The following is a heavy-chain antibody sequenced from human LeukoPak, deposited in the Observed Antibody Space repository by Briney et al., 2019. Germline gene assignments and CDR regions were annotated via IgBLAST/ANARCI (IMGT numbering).Heavy chain of an antibody. CDR3: AKDGYYYDSSGYYHDY. D-gene: IGHD3-22*01. J-gene: IGHJ4*02. CDR2: IKQDGTEK. V-gene: IGHV3-30*02. Sequence: PGGSLRLSCEASGFTFSSYGMHWVRQAPGKGLEWVANIKQDGTEKYYVDSVKGRFTISRDNSKNTLYLQMNSLRAEDTAVYYCAKDGYYYDSSGYYHDYWGQGTLVTVSS. CDR1: GFTFSSYG.